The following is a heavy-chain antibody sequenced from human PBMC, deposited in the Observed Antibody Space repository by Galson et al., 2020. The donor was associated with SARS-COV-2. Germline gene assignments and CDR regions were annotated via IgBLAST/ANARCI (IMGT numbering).Heavy chain of an antibody. V-gene: IGHV4-34*01. CDR3: ARFGIQLWHRAGYFDY. CDR1: GGSFSGYY. Sequence: ETSETLSLTCAVYGGSFSGYYWSWIRQPPGKGLEWIGEINHSGSTNYNPSLKSRVTISVDTSKNQFSLKLSSVTAADTAVYYCARFGIQLWHRAGYFDYWGQGTLVTVSS. CDR2: INHSGST. D-gene: IGHD5-18*01. J-gene: IGHJ4*02.